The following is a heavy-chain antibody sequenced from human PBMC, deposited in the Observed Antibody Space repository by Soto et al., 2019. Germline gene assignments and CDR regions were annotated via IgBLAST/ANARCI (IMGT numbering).Heavy chain of an antibody. D-gene: IGHD6-6*01. CDR3: AREGGIAARVLDY. V-gene: IGHV4-31*03. CDR2: IYYSGST. Sequence: PSETLSLTCTVSGGSISGGGYYWSWIRQHPGKGLEWIGYIYYSGSTYYNPSLKSRVTISVDTSKNQFSLKLSSVTAADTAVYYCAREGGIAARVLDYWGQGTLVTVSS. J-gene: IGHJ4*02. CDR1: GGSISGGGYY.